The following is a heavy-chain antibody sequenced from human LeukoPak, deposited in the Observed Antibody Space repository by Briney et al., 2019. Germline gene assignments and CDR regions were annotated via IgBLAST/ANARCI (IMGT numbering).Heavy chain of an antibody. J-gene: IGHJ5*02. CDR1: GFTLSSYN. CDR3: AREVVTAAGLLGAPGWFDP. D-gene: IGHD6-13*01. V-gene: IGHV3-21*01. Sequence: PGGSLRLSCVASGFTLSSYNMNWVRQAPGKGLEWVSSISSSSSYIYYADSVKGRFTISRDNAKNSLYLQMNSLRAEDTAVYYCAREVVTAAGLLGAPGWFDPWGQGTLVTVSS. CDR2: ISSSSSYI.